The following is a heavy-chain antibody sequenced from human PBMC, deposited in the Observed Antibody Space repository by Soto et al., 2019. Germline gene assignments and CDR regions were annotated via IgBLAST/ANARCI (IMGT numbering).Heavy chain of an antibody. CDR3: AKDMIPMVRGAADAFEI. Sequence: GGSLRLSCAASGFTFDDYTMHWVRQAPGKGLEWVSLISWDGGSTYYADSVKGRFTISRDNSKNSLYLQMNSLRTEDTALYYCAKDMIPMVRGAADAFEIWGQGTMVTVS. CDR1: GFTFDDYT. J-gene: IGHJ3*02. D-gene: IGHD3-10*01. V-gene: IGHV3-43*01. CDR2: ISWDGGST.